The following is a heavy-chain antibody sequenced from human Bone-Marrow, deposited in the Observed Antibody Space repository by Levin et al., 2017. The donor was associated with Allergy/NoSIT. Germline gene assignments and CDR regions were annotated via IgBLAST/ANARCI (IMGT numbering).Heavy chain of an antibody. CDR1: GFTFSDYY. J-gene: IGHJ4*02. CDR2: ISSSGSTI. D-gene: IGHD3-3*01. V-gene: IGHV3-11*01. Sequence: SCAASGFTFSDYYMSWIRQAPGKGLEWVSYISSSGSTIYYADSVKGRFTISRDNAKNSLYLQMNSLRAEDTAVYYCARDRVVSGSGYYFDYWGQGTLVTVSS. CDR3: ARDRVVSGSGYYFDY.